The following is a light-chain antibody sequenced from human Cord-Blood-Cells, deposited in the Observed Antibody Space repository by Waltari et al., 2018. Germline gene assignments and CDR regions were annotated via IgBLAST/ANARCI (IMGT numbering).Light chain of an antibody. J-gene: IGKJ4*01. V-gene: IGKV1-39*01. Sequence: DIQMTQSPSSLSASVGDRVTITCRASQSISSYLNWYQQKPGKAPKLLIYAASSLQIVVPSMFSGSGSGTDFTITISSLQPEDFATYYCQQSYSTPLLTFGGGTKVEIK. CDR1: QSISSY. CDR3: QQSYSTPLLT. CDR2: AAS.